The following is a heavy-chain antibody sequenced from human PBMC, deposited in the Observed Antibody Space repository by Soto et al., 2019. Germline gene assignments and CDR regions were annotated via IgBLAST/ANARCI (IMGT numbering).Heavy chain of an antibody. CDR1: GYSFTSYW. Sequence: PGESLKISCKGSGYSFTSYWIGWVRQMPGKGLEWMGIIYPGDSDTRYSPTFQGQVTISADKSISTAYLQWSSLKASDTAMYYCARRKIAVAGTGYYYYMDVWGKGTTVTSP. CDR3: ARRKIAVAGTGYYYYMDV. V-gene: IGHV5-51*01. CDR2: IYPGDSDT. D-gene: IGHD6-19*01. J-gene: IGHJ6*03.